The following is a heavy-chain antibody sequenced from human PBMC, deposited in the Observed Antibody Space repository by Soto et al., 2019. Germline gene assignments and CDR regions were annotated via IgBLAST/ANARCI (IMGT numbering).Heavy chain of an antibody. D-gene: IGHD3-3*01. CDR2: ISSSSSYI. V-gene: IGHV3-21*01. J-gene: IGHJ6*02. Sequence: EVQLVESGGGLVKPGGSLRLSCAASGFTFSSYSMNWVRQAPGKGLEWVSSISSSSSYIYYADSVKGRFTISRDHAKNSLYLQMNSLRAEDTAVYYCAREEGITIFGVVIIPSDYYGMDVWGQGTTVTVSS. CDR1: GFTFSSYS. CDR3: AREEGITIFGVVIIPSDYYGMDV.